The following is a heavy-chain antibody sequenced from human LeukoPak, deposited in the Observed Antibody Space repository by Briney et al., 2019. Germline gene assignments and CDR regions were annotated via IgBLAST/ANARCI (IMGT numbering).Heavy chain of an antibody. CDR1: GYSISSGYY. CDR2: IYHSGST. D-gene: IGHD3-16*01. CDR3: ARGGVLKSVDY. V-gene: IGHV4-38-2*02. Sequence: RSSETLSLTCIVSGYSISSGYYWGWIRQPPGKGLEWIGSIYHSGSTDYNPSLKSRVTISVDTSKNQFSLKLSSVTAADTAVYYCARGGVLKSVDYWGQGTLVAVSS. J-gene: IGHJ4*02.